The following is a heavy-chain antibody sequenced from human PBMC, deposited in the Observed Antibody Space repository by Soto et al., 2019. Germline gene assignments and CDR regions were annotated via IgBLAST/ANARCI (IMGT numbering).Heavy chain of an antibody. V-gene: IGHV4-4*07. J-gene: IGHJ5*02. Sequence: QVQLQESGPGLVKPSETLSLTCTVSGASISGYYWSWIRQSAGKGLEWIGRIYATGTTDYNPSLKSRVMMSVDTSKKQFSLKLRSVTAADTAVYYCVRDGTKTLRDWFDPWGQGTSVTVSS. CDR2: IYATGTT. D-gene: IGHD1-1*01. CDR1: GASISGYY. CDR3: VRDGTKTLRDWFDP.